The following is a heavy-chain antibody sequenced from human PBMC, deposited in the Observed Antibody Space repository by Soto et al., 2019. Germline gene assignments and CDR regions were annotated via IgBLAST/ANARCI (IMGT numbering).Heavy chain of an antibody. J-gene: IGHJ6*02. CDR1: GYSFTSYW. CDR3: ARHPNGDYDVMDV. V-gene: IGHV5-51*01. CDR2: IYPGDSDA. D-gene: IGHD4-17*01. Sequence: GESLKISCKGSGYSFTSYWIGWVRQMPGKGLEWMGIIYPGDSDARYSPSFHGQVTISADRSINTAYLQRSRLKASDTAMYYCARHPNGDYDVMDVWGQGTTVTVSS.